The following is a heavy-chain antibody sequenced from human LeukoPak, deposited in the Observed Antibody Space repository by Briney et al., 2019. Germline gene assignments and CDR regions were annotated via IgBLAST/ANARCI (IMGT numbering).Heavy chain of an antibody. CDR1: GGSISSSSYY. CDR3: ASLQDYGDYEIWFDP. D-gene: IGHD4-17*01. Sequence: SETLSLTCTVSGGSISSSSYYWGWIRQPPGKGLEWIGSIYYSGSTYYNPSLKSRVTISVDTSKNQFSLKLSSVTAADTAVYYCASLQDYGDYEIWFDPWGQGTLVTVSS. V-gene: IGHV4-39*07. CDR2: IYYSGST. J-gene: IGHJ5*02.